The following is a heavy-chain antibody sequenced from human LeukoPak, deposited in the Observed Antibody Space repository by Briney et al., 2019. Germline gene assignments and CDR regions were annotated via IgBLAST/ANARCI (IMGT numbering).Heavy chain of an antibody. CDR1: GFTFSTYT. V-gene: IGHV3-21*01. CDR2: ISSRSSYI. J-gene: IGHJ3*02. D-gene: IGHD6-13*01. Sequence: GGSLRPSCAASGFTFSTYTMNWVRQAPGKGLEWVSSISSRSSYIYYADSVKGRFTISRDNAKNSLYLQMNSLRAEDTAVYYCARGYSSSWFDAFDIWGQGTMVTVSS. CDR3: ARGYSSSWFDAFDI.